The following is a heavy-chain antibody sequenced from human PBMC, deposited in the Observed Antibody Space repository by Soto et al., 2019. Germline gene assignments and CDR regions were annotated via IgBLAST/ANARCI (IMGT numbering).Heavy chain of an antibody. V-gene: IGHV3-9*01. CDR3: AKDRGAPTYYDILTGWDAFDI. CDR2: ISWNSGSI. CDR1: GFTFDDYA. Sequence: EVQLVESGGGLVQPGRSLRLSCAASGFTFDDYAMHWVRQAPGKGLEWVSGISWNSGSIGYADSVKGRFTISRDNAKNYLYLNMNSLRAEDTALYYCAKDRGAPTYYDILTGWDAFDIWGQGTMVTVSS. J-gene: IGHJ3*02. D-gene: IGHD3-9*01.